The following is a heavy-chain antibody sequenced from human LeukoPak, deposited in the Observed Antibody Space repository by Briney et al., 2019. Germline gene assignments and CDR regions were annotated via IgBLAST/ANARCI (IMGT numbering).Heavy chain of an antibody. D-gene: IGHD3-22*01. V-gene: IGHV4-34*01. CDR3: ARVPMITGLRVDY. J-gene: IGHJ4*02. Sequence: SETLSLTCAVYGGPFSGYYWSWIRQPPGKGLVWIGEINHTGSTNYNTSLKSRVTLSVDTSKNQFSLKLSSVTAADTAVYYCARVPMITGLRVDYWGQGTLVTVSS. CDR2: INHTGST. CDR1: GGPFSGYY.